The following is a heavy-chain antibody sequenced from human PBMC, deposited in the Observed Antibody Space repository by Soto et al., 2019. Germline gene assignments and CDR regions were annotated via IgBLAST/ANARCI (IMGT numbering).Heavy chain of an antibody. J-gene: IGHJ4*02. V-gene: IGHV3-43*01. CDR1: GFSFDDYT. CDR3: AKDINSSGWYSLDY. D-gene: IGHD6-19*01. Sequence: PGXSLRLSCAASGFSFDDYTIHWVFQGPGKGLEWVSLITWDGGSTYYADSVKGRFTISRDNSKNSLYLQMNSLRNEDTALYYCAKDINSSGWYSLDYWGQGTLVTVSS. CDR2: ITWDGGST.